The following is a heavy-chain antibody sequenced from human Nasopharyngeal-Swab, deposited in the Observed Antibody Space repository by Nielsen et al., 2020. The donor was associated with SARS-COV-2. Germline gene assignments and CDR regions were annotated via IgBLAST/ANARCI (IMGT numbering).Heavy chain of an antibody. CDR2: FDPEDGET. CDR1: GYTPTELS. Sequence: ASVKVSYKVSGYTPTELSMHWVRQAPGKGLEWMGGFDPEDGETIYAQKFQGRVTMTEDTSTDTAYMELSSLRSEDTAVYYCATDYRSGYPSGLDYYYYYYGMDVWGQGTTVTVSS. J-gene: IGHJ6*02. V-gene: IGHV1-24*01. D-gene: IGHD3-22*01. CDR3: ATDYRSGYPSGLDYYYYYYGMDV.